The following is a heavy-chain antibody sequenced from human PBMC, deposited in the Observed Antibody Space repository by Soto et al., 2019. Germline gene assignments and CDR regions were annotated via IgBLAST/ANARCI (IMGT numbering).Heavy chain of an antibody. J-gene: IGHJ4*02. D-gene: IGHD3-16*01. CDR2: ISHSGTY. Sequence: VQLHESGPELVKPSGTLSVSCAVSGGPITSSNWWSWVRQHPGKGLEWIGKISHSGTYDYNPSLKGRVTISVDRSKDQFFLNVRSVTAADTAIYYCARDYDGLDYWGQGILITVSS. V-gene: IGHV4-4*02. CDR3: ARDYDGLDY. CDR1: GGPITSSNW.